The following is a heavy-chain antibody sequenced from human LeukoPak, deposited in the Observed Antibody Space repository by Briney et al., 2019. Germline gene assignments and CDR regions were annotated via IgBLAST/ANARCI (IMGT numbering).Heavy chain of an antibody. V-gene: IGHV4-4*02. J-gene: IGHJ5*02. D-gene: IGHD4-11*01. Sequence: SETLSLTCAVSGGSISSSNWWSWVRQPPGKGLEWIGEIYHSGSTNCNPSLKSRVTISVDKSKNQFSLKLSSVTAADTAVYYCVRGPPYTNYVGWFDPWGQGTLVTVSS. CDR2: IYHSGST. CDR1: GGSISSSNW. CDR3: VRGPPYTNYVGWFDP.